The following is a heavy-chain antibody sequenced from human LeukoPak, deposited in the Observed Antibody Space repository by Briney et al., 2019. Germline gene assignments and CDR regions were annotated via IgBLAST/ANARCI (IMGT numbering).Heavy chain of an antibody. CDR2: IYYSGST. Sequence: SETLSLTCTVSGGSISSYYWSWIRQPPGKGLEWIGYIYYSGSTNYNPSLKSRVTISVDTSKNQFSLKLSSVTAADTAVYYCARSYDILTGYLLLFDYWGQGTLVTVSS. J-gene: IGHJ4*02. D-gene: IGHD3-9*01. CDR3: ARSYDILTGYLLLFDY. V-gene: IGHV4-59*12. CDR1: GGSISSYY.